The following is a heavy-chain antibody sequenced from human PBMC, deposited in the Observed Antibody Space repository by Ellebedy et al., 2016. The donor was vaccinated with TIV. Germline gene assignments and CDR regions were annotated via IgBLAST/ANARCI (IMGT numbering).Heavy chain of an antibody. CDR3: ARHEMATPFDY. V-gene: IGHV5-51*01. J-gene: IGHJ4*02. CDR1: GYSFTSYW. Sequence: KVSCKGSGYSFTSYWIGWVRQMPGKGLEWMGSIYPGDSDTRYSPSFHGQVTISADKSISTAYLQWSSLKASDTAMYYCARHEMATPFDYWGQGTLVTVSS. CDR2: IYPGDSDT. D-gene: IGHD5-24*01.